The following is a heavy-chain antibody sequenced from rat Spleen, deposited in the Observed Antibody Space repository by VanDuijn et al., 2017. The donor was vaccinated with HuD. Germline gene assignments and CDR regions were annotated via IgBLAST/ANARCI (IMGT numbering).Heavy chain of an antibody. CDR3: TRPGYLSDWYFDF. J-gene: IGHJ1*01. CDR2: ISYDDSKT. V-gene: IGHV5-7*01. Sequence: EVQLVESGGGLVQPGRSLKLSCAASGFTFSDYYMAWVRQGPTQGLEWVATISYDDSKTYYRDSVKGRFTISRDNARSTLNLQMDSLRSEDTAIYYCTRPGYLSDWYFDFWGPGTMVTVSS. D-gene: IGHD1-12*03. CDR1: GFTFSDYY.